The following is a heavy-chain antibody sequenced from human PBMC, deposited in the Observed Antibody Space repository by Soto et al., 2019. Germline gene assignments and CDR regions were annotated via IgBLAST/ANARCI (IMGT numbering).Heavy chain of an antibody. Sequence: PGESLKISCTGFGYSFVSYWIGWVRQMPGKGLEWMGTIYPGDSDTRYSPSFQGQVTFSVDKSINTAYLHWTSLKASDTAIYYCAIQHPLDSSAWYNWGQGTLVTVSS. V-gene: IGHV5-51*01. CDR1: GYSFVSYW. D-gene: IGHD6-19*01. J-gene: IGHJ4*02. CDR3: AIQHPLDSSAWYN. CDR2: IYPGDSDT.